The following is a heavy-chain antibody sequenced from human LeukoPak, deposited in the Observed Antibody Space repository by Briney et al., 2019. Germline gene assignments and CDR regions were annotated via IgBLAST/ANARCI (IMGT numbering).Heavy chain of an antibody. CDR2: IYYSGST. V-gene: IGHV4-39*01. J-gene: IGHJ4*02. CDR3: ARHGPGEWELNY. Sequence: SETLSLTCTLSGGSISSSSYYWGWIRQPPGKGLEWIGSIYYSGSTYYNPSLKSRVTISVDTSKNQFSLKLSSVTAADTAVYYCARHGPGEWELNYWGQGTLVTVSS. CDR1: GGSISSSSYY. D-gene: IGHD1-26*01.